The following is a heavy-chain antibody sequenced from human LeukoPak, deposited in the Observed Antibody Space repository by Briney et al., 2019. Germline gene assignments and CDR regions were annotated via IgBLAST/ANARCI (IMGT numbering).Heavy chain of an antibody. J-gene: IGHJ2*01. CDR2: ISYDGSNE. Sequence: GGSLRLSCAASGFTFSSYGMRWVRQAPGKGLEWVAVISYDGSNEYYADSVKGRFTISRDNSKNTLYVQMNSLGAEDTVVYYCAKERWYFDLWGRGTLVTVSS. CDR1: GFTFSSYG. V-gene: IGHV3-30*18. CDR3: AKERWYFDL.